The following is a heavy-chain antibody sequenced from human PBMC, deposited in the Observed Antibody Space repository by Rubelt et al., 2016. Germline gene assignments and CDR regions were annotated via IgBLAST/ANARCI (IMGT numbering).Heavy chain of an antibody. J-gene: IGHJ4*02. Sequence: QVQLQQWGAGLLKPSETLSLTCAVYGGSFSGYYWSWIRQPPGKGLEWIGEINHSGSTNYNPSLKSRVTIAVDTSKNQFSLKLSAVTAADTAVYYCASGGVVPATFDYWGQGTLVTVSS. CDR3: ASGGVVPATFDY. D-gene: IGHD2-2*01. V-gene: IGHV4-34*01. CDR2: INHSGST. CDR1: GGSFSGYY.